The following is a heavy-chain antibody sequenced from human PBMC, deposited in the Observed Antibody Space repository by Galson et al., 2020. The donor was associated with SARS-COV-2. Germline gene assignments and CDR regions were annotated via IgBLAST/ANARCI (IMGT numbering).Heavy chain of an antibody. Sequence: GESLKISCAASGFTFSNAWMSWVRQAPGKGLEWVGRIKSKTDGGTTDYAAPVKGRFTISRDDSKNTLYLQMNSLKTEDTAVYYCTTEVGIVTIFGVVIILGDYWGQGTLVTVSS. D-gene: IGHD3-3*01. CDR1: GFTFSNAW. CDR2: IKSKTDGGTT. J-gene: IGHJ4*02. CDR3: TTEVGIVTIFGVVIILGDY. V-gene: IGHV3-15*01.